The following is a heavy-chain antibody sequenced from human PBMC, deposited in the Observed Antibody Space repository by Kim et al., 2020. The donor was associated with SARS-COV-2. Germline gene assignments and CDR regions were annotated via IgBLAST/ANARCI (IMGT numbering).Heavy chain of an antibody. Sequence: ASVKVSCKASGYTFTSYYMHWVRQAPGQGLEWMGIINPSGGSTSYAQKFQGRVTMTRDTSTSTVYMELSSLRSEATAVYYCARQRNFDWLPVRYYYGMDVWGQGTTVTVSS. CDR3: ARQRNFDWLPVRYYYGMDV. D-gene: IGHD3-9*01. CDR1: GYTFTSYY. J-gene: IGHJ6*02. V-gene: IGHV1-46*01. CDR2: INPSGGST.